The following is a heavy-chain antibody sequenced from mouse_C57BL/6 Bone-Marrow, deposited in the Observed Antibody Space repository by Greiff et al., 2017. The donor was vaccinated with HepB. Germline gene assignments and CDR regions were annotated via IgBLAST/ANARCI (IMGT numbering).Heavy chain of an antibody. CDR3: AIYYFDY. CDR1: GYAFSSSW. V-gene: IGHV1-82*01. CDR2: IYPGDGDT. J-gene: IGHJ2*01. Sequence: VQLQQSGPELVEPGASVKISCKASGYAFSSSWMNWVKQRPGKGLEWIGRIYPGDGDTNYNGKFKGKATLTADKSSSTAYMQLSSLTSEDSAVYFCAIYYFDYWGQGTTLTVSS.